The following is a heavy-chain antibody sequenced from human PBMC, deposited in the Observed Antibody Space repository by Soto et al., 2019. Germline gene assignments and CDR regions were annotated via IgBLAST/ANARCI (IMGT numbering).Heavy chain of an antibody. CDR1: GYTFTSYG. CDR3: ARDHCSSTSRYYILAKYYYYMDV. J-gene: IGHJ6*03. V-gene: IGHV1-18*01. D-gene: IGHD2-2*01. CDR2: ISAYNGNT. Sequence: GASVKVSCKASGYTFTSYGISWVRQAPGQGLEWMGWISAYNGNTNYAQKLQGRVTMTTDTSTSTAYMELRSLRSDDTAVYYCARDHCSSTSRYYILAKYYYYMDVWGKGTTVTVPS.